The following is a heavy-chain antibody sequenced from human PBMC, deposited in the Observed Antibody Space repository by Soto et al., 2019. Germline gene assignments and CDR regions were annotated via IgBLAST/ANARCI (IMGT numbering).Heavy chain of an antibody. J-gene: IGHJ4*02. V-gene: IGHV3-23*01. CDR1: GFTFRNQD. D-gene: IGHD3-22*01. CDR3: AKDRQFRSYYESAGHYHD. Sequence: EVQLLESGGGLVQPGGSLRLTCVGSGFTFRNQDMRWVRQAPGKGLEWVSGISGRGGVTYYADSVKGRFTISRDNSKNTLYLQMNNLRANVTAVYYCAKDRQFRSYYESAGHYHDWGQGTLVTVSS. CDR2: ISGRGGVT.